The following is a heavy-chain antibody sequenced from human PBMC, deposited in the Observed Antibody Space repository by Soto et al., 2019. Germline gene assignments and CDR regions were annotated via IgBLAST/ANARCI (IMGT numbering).Heavy chain of an antibody. J-gene: IGHJ6*02. D-gene: IGHD3-10*01. CDR3: ARTYGSGSYYRYYYYGMDV. Sequence: SETLSLTCTVSGGCISSSSYYWGWIRQPPGKGLEWIGSIYYSGSTYYNPSLKSRVTISVDTSKNQFSLKLSSVTAADTAVYYCARTYGSGSYYRYYYYGMDVWGQGTTVTVSS. CDR2: IYYSGST. V-gene: IGHV4-39*01. CDR1: GGCISSSSYY.